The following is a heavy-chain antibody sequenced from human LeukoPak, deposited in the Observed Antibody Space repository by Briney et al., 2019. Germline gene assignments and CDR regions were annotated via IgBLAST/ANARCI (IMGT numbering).Heavy chain of an antibody. V-gene: IGHV3-66*04. CDR1: GFTLSSNY. D-gene: IGHD3-10*01. Sequence: GGSLRLSCAASGFTLSSNYMSWVRQAPGKGLEWVSVIYSGGGTYYADSVKGRFTIFRDNSKNTLNLQMNSLRAEDTAVYYCARHLRYGSGGYFDYWGQGTLVTVSS. J-gene: IGHJ4*02. CDR3: ARHLRYGSGGYFDY. CDR2: IYSGGGT.